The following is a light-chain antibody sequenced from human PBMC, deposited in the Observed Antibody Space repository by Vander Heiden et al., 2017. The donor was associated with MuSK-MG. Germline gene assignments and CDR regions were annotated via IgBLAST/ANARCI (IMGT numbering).Light chain of an antibody. CDR1: QSVSSSN. J-gene: IGKJ4*01. CDR3: QQYGAPPLT. Sequence: EIVLTQSPDTLSLSPGERATLSCRARQSVSSSNLAWYQQKRGQAPRLLIYGASSRATAIPDRFSGSGSGTDFTLTIRSLEPEDFAVYYCQQYGAPPLTFGGGTKVEIK. V-gene: IGKV3-20*01. CDR2: GAS.